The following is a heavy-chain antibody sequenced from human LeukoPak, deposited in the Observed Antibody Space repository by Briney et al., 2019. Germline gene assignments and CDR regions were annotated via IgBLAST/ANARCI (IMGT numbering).Heavy chain of an antibody. CDR3: ARDRPLYSSSDY. Sequence: ASVKVSCKASGGPFNSYAINWVRQAPGQGLEWMGRIIVILGIANYAQKFQGRVTITADKSTSTAYMELSSLRSEDTAVYYCARDRPLYSSSDYWGQGTLVTVSS. CDR1: GGPFNSYA. CDR2: IIVILGIA. D-gene: IGHD6-6*01. V-gene: IGHV1-69*04. J-gene: IGHJ4*02.